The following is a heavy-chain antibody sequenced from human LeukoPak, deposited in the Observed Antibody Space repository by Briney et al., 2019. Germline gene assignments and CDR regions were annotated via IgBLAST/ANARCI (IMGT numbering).Heavy chain of an antibody. V-gene: IGHV1-58*02. J-gene: IGHJ1*01. CDR2: IVVGSGNR. D-gene: IGHD1-14*01. Sequence: TSVKVSCKASGFTFTSSAMQWVRQARGQRLEWIGWIVVGSGNRNYAQKFQERVSITRDMSTGTAYMELSNLRSEDTAVYFCAAGTSGRPEYFQHWGQGTLVTVSS. CDR1: GFTFTSSA. CDR3: AAGTSGRPEYFQH.